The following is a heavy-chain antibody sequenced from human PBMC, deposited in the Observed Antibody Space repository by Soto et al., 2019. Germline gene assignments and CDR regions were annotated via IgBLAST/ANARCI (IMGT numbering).Heavy chain of an antibody. Sequence: EVQLVESGGGLVNPGGSLRLSCAASGITFTYAWMTWVRQAPGRGLEWVGRVKSEAGGGTIDYAAPVKGRFTISRDDSRSMLYLQMNSLKSEDTAVYYCAHIGALPPNDVLSTWGQGTVVTVSS. CDR1: GITFTYAW. D-gene: IGHD3-9*01. V-gene: IGHV3-15*01. CDR3: AHIGALPPNDVLST. J-gene: IGHJ3*01. CDR2: VKSEAGGGTI.